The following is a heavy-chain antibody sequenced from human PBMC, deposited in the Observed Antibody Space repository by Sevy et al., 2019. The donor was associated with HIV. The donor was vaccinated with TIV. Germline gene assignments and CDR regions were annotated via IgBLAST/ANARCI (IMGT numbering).Heavy chain of an antibody. D-gene: IGHD4-17*01. J-gene: IGHJ4*02. CDR3: ARVDYGDYGDY. CDR1: GFTVSSNY. V-gene: IGHV3-53*01. CDR2: IYSGGST. Sequence: GGSLRLSCAASGFTVSSNYMSWVRQAPGKGLEWVSVIYSGGSTYYADSVKGRFTISRDNSKNTLYLQMNSLRDEDTAVYYCARVDYGDYGDYWGQGTLVTVSS.